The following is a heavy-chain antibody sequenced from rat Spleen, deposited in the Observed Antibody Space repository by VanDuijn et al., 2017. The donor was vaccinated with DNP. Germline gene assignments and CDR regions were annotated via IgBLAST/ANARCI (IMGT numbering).Heavy chain of an antibody. Sequence: EVHLVESGGGLVQPGRSLKLSCAASGLTFTNYDMVWVRQAPTKGLEWVATITTSGGATYYRDSVKGRFIISRDKAKSSLYLQMDSLRSEDTATYYCARRGDYWGQGVMVTVSS. V-gene: IGHV5-25*01. CDR2: ITTSGGAT. CDR1: GLTFTNYD. CDR3: ARRGDY. J-gene: IGHJ2*01.